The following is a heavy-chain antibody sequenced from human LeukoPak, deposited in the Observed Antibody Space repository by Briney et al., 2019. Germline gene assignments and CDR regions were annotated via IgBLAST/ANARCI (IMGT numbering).Heavy chain of an antibody. D-gene: IGHD3-22*01. CDR1: GFTFSSYA. CDR3: AKDRTRYYYDSSGYYYVGLP. CDR2: ISGSGGST. V-gene: IGHV3-23*01. Sequence: GGSLRLSCAASGFTFSSYAMSWVRQAPGKRLEWVSAISGSGGSTYYADSVKGRFTISRDNSKNTLYLQMNSLRAEDTAVYYCAKDRTRYYYDSSGYYYVGLPWGQGTLVTVSS. J-gene: IGHJ5*02.